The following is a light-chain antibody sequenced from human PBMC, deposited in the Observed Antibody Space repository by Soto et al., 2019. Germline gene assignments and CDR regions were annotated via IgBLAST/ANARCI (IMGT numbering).Light chain of an antibody. V-gene: IGKV3-20*01. Sequence: EIVLTLSPGTLSLSQGERATLSCRASQSVSGSSLAWYQHKPGQPPRLLIYGASSRATGIPDRFSGSGSGTDFTLTISRLEPEDFAVYYCQQYGSSPHTFGQGTKVDIK. CDR2: GAS. CDR1: QSVSGSS. CDR3: QQYGSSPHT. J-gene: IGKJ1*01.